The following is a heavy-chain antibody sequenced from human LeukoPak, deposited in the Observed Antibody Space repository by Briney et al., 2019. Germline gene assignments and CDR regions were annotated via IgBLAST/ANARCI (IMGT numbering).Heavy chain of an antibody. CDR3: ARGGVSYYGVVDY. CDR1: GGSISSGGYY. D-gene: IGHD1-26*01. V-gene: IGHV4-61*08. Sequence: SETLSLTCTVSGGSISSGGYYWSWIRQHPGKGLEWIGYIYYSGSTNYNPSLKSRVTISVDTSKNQFSLKLSSVTAADTAVYYCARGGVSYYGVVDYWGQGTLVTVSP. CDR2: IYYSGST. J-gene: IGHJ4*02.